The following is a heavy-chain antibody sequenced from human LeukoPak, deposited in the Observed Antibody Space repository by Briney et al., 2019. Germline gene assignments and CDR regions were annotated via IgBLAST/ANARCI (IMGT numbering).Heavy chain of an antibody. J-gene: IGHJ4*02. Sequence: EWMGWXXPNSGGTNYAQKFQGRVTMTRDTSIGTAYMELSRLRSDDTAVYYCARDTIGYCSGGSCYGDYWGQGILVTVSS. D-gene: IGHD2-15*01. CDR2: XXPNSGGT. V-gene: IGHV1-2*02. CDR3: ARDTIGYCSGGSCYGDY.